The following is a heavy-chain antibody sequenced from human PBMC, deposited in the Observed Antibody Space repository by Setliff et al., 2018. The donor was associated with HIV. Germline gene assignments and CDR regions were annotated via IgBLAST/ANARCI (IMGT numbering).Heavy chain of an antibody. Sequence: PGESMKISCKGSGYSFTSYWIGWVRQMPGKGLEWMGIIYPGDSDTRYSPSFQGQVTISADKSISTAYLQWSSLKASDTAMYYCARQVPAAMGAFDIWGQGTMVTVSS. D-gene: IGHD2-2*01. V-gene: IGHV5-51*01. CDR2: IYPGDSDT. CDR1: GYSFTSYW. J-gene: IGHJ3*02. CDR3: ARQVPAAMGAFDI.